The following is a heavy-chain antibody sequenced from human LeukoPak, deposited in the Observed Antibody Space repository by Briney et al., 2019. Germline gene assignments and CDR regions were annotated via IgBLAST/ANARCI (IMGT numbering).Heavy chain of an antibody. J-gene: IGHJ4*02. Sequence: GGSLRLSCAVSGFTFSSFWMSWVRQAPGKGLEWVSNIKQSGSEMYYVDSVKGRFTISRDNAKNSLFLQMNSLRAEDTAVYYCATGRQMGYWGQGTLVTVSS. CDR3: ATGRQMGY. D-gene: IGHD5-24*01. V-gene: IGHV3-7*03. CDR2: IKQSGSEM. CDR1: GFTFSSFW.